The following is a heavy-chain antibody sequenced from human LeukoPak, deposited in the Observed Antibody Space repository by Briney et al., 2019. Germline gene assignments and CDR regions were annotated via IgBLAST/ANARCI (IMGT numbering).Heavy chain of an antibody. Sequence: SETLSLTCAVYGGSFSGYYWSWIRQPPGKGLEWIGSIYYSGSTYYNPSLKSRVTISVDTSKNQFSLKLSSVTAADTAVYYCARAGGWYGDYFDYWGQGTLVTVSS. D-gene: IGHD6-19*01. V-gene: IGHV4-34*01. CDR3: ARAGGWYGDYFDY. CDR2: IYYSGST. J-gene: IGHJ4*02. CDR1: GGSFSGYY.